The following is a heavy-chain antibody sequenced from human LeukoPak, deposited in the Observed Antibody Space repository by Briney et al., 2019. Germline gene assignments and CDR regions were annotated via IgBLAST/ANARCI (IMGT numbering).Heavy chain of an antibody. Sequence: SETLSLTCSVSGGSFEHYFWSWIRQPPGKGLEWIGYVYYSGSTDYSPSFKSRLTISADTSKNQFSLKLSSVTAADTAVYYCASHRRSHGSEYWGQGTLVTVSS. V-gene: IGHV4-59*01. D-gene: IGHD3-10*01. J-gene: IGHJ4*02. CDR3: ASHRRSHGSEY. CDR1: GGSFEHYF. CDR2: VYYSGST.